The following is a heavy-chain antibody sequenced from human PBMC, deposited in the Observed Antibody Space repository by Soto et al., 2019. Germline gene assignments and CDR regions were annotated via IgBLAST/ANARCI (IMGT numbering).Heavy chain of an antibody. J-gene: IGHJ6*04. CDR1: GFTFDDYA. V-gene: IGHV3-9*01. CDR2: ISWNSGSI. CDR3: AKSLSGLLSPSCYNV. D-gene: IGHD2-2*02. Sequence: GGSLRLSCAASGFTFDDYAMHWVRQAPGKGLEWVSGISWNSGSIGYADSVKGRFTISRDNAKNSLYLQMNSLRAEDTALYYCAKSLSGLLSPSCYNVWGKGTTVTVSS.